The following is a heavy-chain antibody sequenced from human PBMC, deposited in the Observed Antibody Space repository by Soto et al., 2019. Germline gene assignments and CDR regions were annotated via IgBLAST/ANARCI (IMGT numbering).Heavy chain of an antibody. CDR2: ISSSGSTI. D-gene: IGHD3-9*01. J-gene: IGHJ5*02. CDR1: GFTFSDYY. CDR3: ARTLRYFDWSRGTNWFDP. V-gene: IGHV3-11*01. Sequence: GGSLRLSCAASGFTFSDYYMSWIRQAPGKGLEWVSYISSSGSTIYYADSVKGRFTISRDNAKDSLYLQVNSLRAEDTAVYYCARTLRYFDWSRGTNWFDPWGQGTLVTVSS.